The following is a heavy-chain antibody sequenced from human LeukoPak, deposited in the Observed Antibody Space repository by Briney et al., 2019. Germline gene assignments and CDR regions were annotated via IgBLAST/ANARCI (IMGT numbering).Heavy chain of an antibody. D-gene: IGHD6-19*01. CDR2: IWYDGSNK. Sequence: GGSLRLSCAASGFTFSSYGMHWVHQAPGKGLEWVAVIWYDGSNKYYADSVKGRFTISRDNSKNTLYLQMNSLRAEDTAVYYCARPLSVAGSWYFDLWGRGTLVTVSS. V-gene: IGHV3-33*01. CDR1: GFTFSSYG. CDR3: ARPLSVAGSWYFDL. J-gene: IGHJ2*01.